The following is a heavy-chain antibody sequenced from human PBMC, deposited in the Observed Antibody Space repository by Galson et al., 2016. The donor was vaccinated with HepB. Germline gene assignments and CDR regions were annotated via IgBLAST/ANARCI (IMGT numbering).Heavy chain of an antibody. CDR2: TWYAGSNK. CDR3: ARYSGNYDRDAFDI. Sequence: SLRLSCAASGFNFTNYGMHWVRQAPGKGLEWVALTWYAGSNKYYTDSVKGRFTISRDTSKHTLYLQMDSLRAEDKAVYYCARYSGNYDRDAFDIWGQGTMVTFSS. D-gene: IGHD3-16*01. V-gene: IGHV3-33*01. J-gene: IGHJ3*02. CDR1: GFNFTNYG.